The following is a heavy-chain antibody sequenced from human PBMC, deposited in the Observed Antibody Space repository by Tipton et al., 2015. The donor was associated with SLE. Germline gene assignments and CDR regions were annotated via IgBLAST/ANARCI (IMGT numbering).Heavy chain of an antibody. CDR2: INHSGST. CDR1: GGSFSGYY. V-gene: IGHV4-34*01. J-gene: IGHJ4*02. CDR3: ARGHSSSSPFDY. Sequence: TLSLTCAVYGGSFSGYYWSWIRQPPGKGLGWIGEINHSGSTNYNPSLKSRVTISVDTSKNQFSLKLSSVTAADTAVYYCARGHSSSSPFDYWGQGTLVTVSS. D-gene: IGHD6-6*01.